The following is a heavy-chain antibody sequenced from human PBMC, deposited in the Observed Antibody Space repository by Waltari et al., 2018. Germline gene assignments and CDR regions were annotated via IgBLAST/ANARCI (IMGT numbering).Heavy chain of an antibody. CDR2: INPNSGGT. D-gene: IGHD3-22*01. Sequence: QVQLVQSGAEVKKPGASVKVSCKASGYTFTGYYMHWVRQAPGQGLEWMGWINPNSGGTNYAQKLQGRVTMTRDTSISTAYMELSRLRSDDTAVYYCACTCYYDSSGGSWGQGTLVTVSS. CDR3: ACTCYYDSSGGS. V-gene: IGHV1-2*02. CDR1: GYTFTGYY. J-gene: IGHJ5*02.